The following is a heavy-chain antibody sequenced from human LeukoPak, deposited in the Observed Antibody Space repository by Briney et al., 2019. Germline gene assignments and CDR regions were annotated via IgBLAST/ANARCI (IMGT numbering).Heavy chain of an antibody. J-gene: IGHJ4*02. V-gene: IGHV3-30*02. CDR2: IGHDGAKI. Sequence: GGSLRLSCAASGFTFSTYGMHWVRQPPGKGLEWVAFIGHDGAKIYYADSVQGRFTISRDNSKNTLYLEMNRLSGEDTVLYYCAKGHVTWGNRYFDHWGQGTLGTVSS. CDR1: GFTFSTYG. D-gene: IGHD3-16*01. CDR3: AKGHVTWGNRYFDH.